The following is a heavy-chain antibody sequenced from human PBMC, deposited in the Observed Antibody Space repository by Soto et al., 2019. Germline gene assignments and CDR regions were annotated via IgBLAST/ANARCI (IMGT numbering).Heavy chain of an antibody. Sequence: GGSLRLSCAASGFTFSSYGMHWVRQAPGKGLEWVAVISYDGSNKYYADSVKGRFTISRDNSKNTLYLQMNSLRAEDTAVYYCATVRDGKEPRRAYYDFWSGYFYDYYYYGMDVWGQGTTVTVSS. V-gene: IGHV3-30*03. D-gene: IGHD3-3*01. J-gene: IGHJ6*02. CDR3: ATVRDGKEPRRAYYDFWSGYFYDYYYYGMDV. CDR1: GFTFSSYG. CDR2: ISYDGSNK.